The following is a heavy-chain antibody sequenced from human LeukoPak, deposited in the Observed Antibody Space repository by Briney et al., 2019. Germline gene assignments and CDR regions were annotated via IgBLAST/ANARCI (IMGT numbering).Heavy chain of an antibody. CDR2: ISYGGRTI. D-gene: IGHD6-19*01. V-gene: IGHV3-11*04. J-gene: IGHJ4*02. CDR3: ARGDKSSGWYFLDS. Sequence: GGSLRLSCAASGFTFSDYHMSWIRQAPGKGLEWLSYISYGGRTIYYADSVKGRFTISRDSAKNSLYLQVNSLRAEDTGLYYCARGDKSSGWYFLDSWGQGTLVTVSS. CDR1: GFTFSDYH.